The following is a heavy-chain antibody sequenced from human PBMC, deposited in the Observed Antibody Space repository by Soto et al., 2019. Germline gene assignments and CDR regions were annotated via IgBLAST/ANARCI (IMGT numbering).Heavy chain of an antibody. CDR1: GFTISSYS. CDR3: ARENSYFDY. J-gene: IGHJ4*02. CDR2: ISSSSSTI. Sequence: GGSLRLSCAASGFTISSYSMNWVRRAPGKGLEWVSYISSSSSTIYYADSVKGRFTISRDNAKNSLYLQMNSLRAEDTAVYYCARENSYFDYWGQGTLVTVSS. V-gene: IGHV3-48*01.